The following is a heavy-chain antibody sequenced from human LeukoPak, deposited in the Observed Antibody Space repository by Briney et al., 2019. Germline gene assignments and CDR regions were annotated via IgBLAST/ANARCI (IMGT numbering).Heavy chain of an antibody. CDR1: GFTFSSYG. CDR2: IRYDGSNK. Sequence: GGSLRLSCAASGFTFSSYGMHWVRQAPGKGLEWVAFIRYDGSNKYYADSVKGRFTISRDNSKNTLYLQMNSLRAEDTAVYYCARAVVVPAASDYYMDVWGKGTTVTVSS. CDR3: ARAVVVPAASDYYMDV. J-gene: IGHJ6*03. D-gene: IGHD2-2*01. V-gene: IGHV3-30*02.